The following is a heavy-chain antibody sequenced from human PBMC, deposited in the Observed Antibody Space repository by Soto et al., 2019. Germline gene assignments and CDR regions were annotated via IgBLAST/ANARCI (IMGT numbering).Heavy chain of an antibody. J-gene: IGHJ4*02. CDR2: ISWNSGSI. CDR3: AKDITLSTVTPIFDY. V-gene: IGHV3-9*01. D-gene: IGHD4-17*01. CDR1: GFTFDDYA. Sequence: GGSLRLSCAASGFTFDDYAMHWVRQAPGKGLEWVSGISWNSGSIGYADSVKGRFTISRDNAKNSLYLQMNSLRAEDTALYYCAKDITLSTVTPIFDYWGQGTLVTVSS.